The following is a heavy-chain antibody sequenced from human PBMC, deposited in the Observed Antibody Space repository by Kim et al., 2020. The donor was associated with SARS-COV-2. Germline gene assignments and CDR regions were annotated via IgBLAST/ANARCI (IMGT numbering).Heavy chain of an antibody. CDR3: ARDQGGWRANYYYYGMDV. CDR1: GGSISSYY. D-gene: IGHD6-19*01. Sequence: SETLSLTCTVSGGSISSYYWSWIRQPPGKGLEWIGYIYYSGSTNYNPSLKSRVTISVDTSKNQFSLKLSSVTAADTAVYYCARDQGGWRANYYYYGMDVWGQGTTVTVSS. V-gene: IGHV4-59*01. J-gene: IGHJ6*02. CDR2: IYYSGST.